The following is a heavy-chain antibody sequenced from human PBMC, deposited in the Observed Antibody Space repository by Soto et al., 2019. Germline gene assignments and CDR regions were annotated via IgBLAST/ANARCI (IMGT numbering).Heavy chain of an antibody. CDR1: GFTFSTYA. D-gene: IGHD7-27*01. CDR2: ISGSGDST. CDR3: AKDGVNWGWGGHGMDV. J-gene: IGHJ6*02. V-gene: IGHV3-23*01. Sequence: WGSLRLSCAASGFTFSTYAMTFFRHSPCRGLEWVSSISGSGDSTYYADSVKGRFTISRDNSKNTLYLQMNSLRAEDTAVYYCAKDGVNWGWGGHGMDVWGQGTTVTVSS.